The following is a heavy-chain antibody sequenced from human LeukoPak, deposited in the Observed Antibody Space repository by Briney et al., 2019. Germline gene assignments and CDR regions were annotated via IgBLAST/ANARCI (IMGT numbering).Heavy chain of an antibody. CDR3: ARSLGYYYYMDV. CDR1: GFSLSTSGMC. Sequence: SGPTLVNPTQTLTLTCTFSGFSLSTSGMCVSWIRQPPGKALEWLARIDWDDDKYYSTSLKTRLTISKDTSKNQVVLTMTNMDPVDTATYYCARSLGYYYYMDVWGKGTTVTVSS. J-gene: IGHJ6*03. CDR2: IDWDDDK. V-gene: IGHV2-70*11.